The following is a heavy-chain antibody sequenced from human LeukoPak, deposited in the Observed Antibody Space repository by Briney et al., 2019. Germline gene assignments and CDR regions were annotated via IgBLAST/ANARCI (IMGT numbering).Heavy chain of an antibody. J-gene: IGHJ4*02. CDR2: ISGSGGST. Sequence: GGSLRLSCAASGFTFSSYAMSWVRQAPGKGLESVSAISGSGGSTYYADSVKGRFTISRDNSKNTLYLQMNSLRAEDTAVYYCAKDEKWLRLTGITDYWGQGTLVTVSS. CDR3: AKDEKWLRLTGITDY. CDR1: GFTFSSYA. D-gene: IGHD5-12*01. V-gene: IGHV3-23*01.